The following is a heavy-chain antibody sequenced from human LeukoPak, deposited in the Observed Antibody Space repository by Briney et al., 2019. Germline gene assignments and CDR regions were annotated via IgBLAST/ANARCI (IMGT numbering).Heavy chain of an antibody. D-gene: IGHD6-13*01. J-gene: IGHJ4*02. CDR3: ARGLAAAGTWFDY. Sequence: SETLSLTCTVSGGSISSGSYYWSWIRQPTGKGLEWIGRIYTSGSTNYNPSLKSRVTIPVDTSKNQFSLKLSSVAAADTAVYYCARGLAAAGTWFDYWGQGTLVTVSS. CDR2: IYTSGST. CDR1: GGSISSGSYY. V-gene: IGHV4-61*02.